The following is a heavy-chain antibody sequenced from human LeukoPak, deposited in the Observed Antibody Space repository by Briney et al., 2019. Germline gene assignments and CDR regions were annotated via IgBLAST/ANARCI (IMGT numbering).Heavy chain of an antibody. J-gene: IGHJ4*02. CDR1: SGSISTPNYY. D-gene: IGHD3-22*01. CDR3: ARGPYYYDSSGYYFSRKTFDY. V-gene: IGHV4-39*07. Sequence: PSETLSLTCTVSSGSISTPNYYWGWIRQSPGKGLEWIGEINHSGSTNYNPSLKSRVTISVDTSKDQFSLKLSSVTAADTAVYYCARGPYYYDSSGYYFSRKTFDYWGQGTLVTVSS. CDR2: INHSGST.